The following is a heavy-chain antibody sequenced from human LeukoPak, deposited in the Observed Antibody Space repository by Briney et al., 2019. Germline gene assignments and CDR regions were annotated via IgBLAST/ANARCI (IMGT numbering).Heavy chain of an antibody. J-gene: IGHJ4*02. Sequence: ASVKVSCKASGYTFSSYYMRWVRQAPGQGLEWMGIINPGGGSTSYAQKFQGRVTMTRDMSTSTVYMELSSLRSEDTAVYYCARGEQWLHRWGQGTLVTVSS. CDR1: GYTFSSYY. CDR3: ARGEQWLHR. D-gene: IGHD6-19*01. CDR2: INPGGGST. V-gene: IGHV1-46*01.